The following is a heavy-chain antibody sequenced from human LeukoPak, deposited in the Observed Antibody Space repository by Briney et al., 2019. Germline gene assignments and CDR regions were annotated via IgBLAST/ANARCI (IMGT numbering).Heavy chain of an antibody. CDR3: ARENAWFGELLWRPHYYFDY. CDR2: IYTSGST. V-gene: IGHV4-61*02. CDR1: GGSISSGSYY. J-gene: IGHJ4*02. D-gene: IGHD3-10*01. Sequence: SETLSLTCTVSGGSISSGSYYWSWIRQPAGKGLEWIGRIYTSGSTNYNPSLKSRVTISVDTSKNQFSLKLSSVTAADTAVYYCARENAWFGELLWRPHYYFDYWGQGTLVTVSS.